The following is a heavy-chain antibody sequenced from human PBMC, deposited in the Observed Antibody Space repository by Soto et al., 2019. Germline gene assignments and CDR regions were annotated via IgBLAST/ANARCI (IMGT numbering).Heavy chain of an antibody. Sequence: GESLKISCKGSGYSFTSYWIDWVRQMPGKGLEWMGIINPGDSDTRYSPSFQGQVTISADKSISTAYLQWSSLKASDTAMYYCARHQSYYDILTGYYKGPYYYYGMDVWGQGTTVTV. CDR2: INPGDSDT. J-gene: IGHJ6*02. CDR1: GYSFTSYW. V-gene: IGHV5-51*01. CDR3: ARHQSYYDILTGYYKGPYYYYGMDV. D-gene: IGHD3-9*01.